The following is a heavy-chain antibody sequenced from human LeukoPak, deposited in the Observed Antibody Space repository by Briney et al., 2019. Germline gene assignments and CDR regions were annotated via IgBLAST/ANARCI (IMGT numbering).Heavy chain of an antibody. Sequence: ASVKVSCKASGYTFTGYYMHWVRQAPGQGLEWMGWINHNSGGTNYAQKFQGRVTMTRDTSISTAYMELSRLRSDDTAVYYCARRDIGWSAKYYFDYWGQGTLVTVSS. D-gene: IGHD5-12*01. CDR3: ARRDIGWSAKYYFDY. CDR1: GYTFTGYY. V-gene: IGHV1-2*02. J-gene: IGHJ4*02. CDR2: INHNSGGT.